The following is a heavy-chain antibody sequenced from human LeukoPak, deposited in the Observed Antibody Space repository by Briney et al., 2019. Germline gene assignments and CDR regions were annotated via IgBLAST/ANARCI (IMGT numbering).Heavy chain of an antibody. CDR2: ISWDGGST. J-gene: IGHJ4*02. D-gene: IGHD1-7*01. CDR3: ANLNSVGY. V-gene: IGHV3-43*01. Sequence: GGSLRLSCAASGFTFDDYTMHWVRQAPGKGLEWVSLISWDGGSTYYADSVKGRFTISRDNSKNSLYLQMNSLRTEDSALYYCANLNSVGYWGQGALVTVSS. CDR1: GFTFDDYT.